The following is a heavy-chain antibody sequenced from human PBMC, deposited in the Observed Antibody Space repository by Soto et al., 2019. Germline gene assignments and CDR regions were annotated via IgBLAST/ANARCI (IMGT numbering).Heavy chain of an antibody. Sequence: SETLSLTCAVYGGSFSGYYWSWIRQPPGKGLEWIGEINHSGSTNYNPSLKSRVTISVDTSKNQFSLKLSSVTAADTAVYYCARRIPKVANYYDSSGYYCPSFDYWGQGTLVTVSS. CDR3: ARRIPKVANYYDSSGYYCPSFDY. V-gene: IGHV4-34*01. J-gene: IGHJ4*02. CDR1: GGSFSGYY. CDR2: INHSGST. D-gene: IGHD3-22*01.